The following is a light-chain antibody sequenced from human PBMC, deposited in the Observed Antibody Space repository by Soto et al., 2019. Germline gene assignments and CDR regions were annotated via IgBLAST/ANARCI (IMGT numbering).Light chain of an antibody. CDR1: QSIRSY. CDR3: QQSYSVPWT. CDR2: AAS. J-gene: IGKJ1*01. V-gene: IGKV1-39*01. Sequence: DIQMTQSPSSLSASVGDRVTITCRASQSIRSYLNWYQQKPGQAPKLLIYAASSLQGGVPSRLSGSGSGTDFTLTISSLQPEDFSTYDCQQSYSVPWTFGQGTKVEIK.